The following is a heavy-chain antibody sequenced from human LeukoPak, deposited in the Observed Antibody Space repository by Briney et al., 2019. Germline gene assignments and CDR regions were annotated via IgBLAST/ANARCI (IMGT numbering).Heavy chain of an antibody. CDR3: ARSGTSPRNFDY. D-gene: IGHD2-2*01. Sequence: SETLSLPRTLSGGPISSFYWRWIPAPPGKGLEGIGYIYYSGSTNYNPSLKSRVTISVDTSKNQFSLKLSSVTAADTAVYYCARSGTSPRNFDYWGQGTLVTVSS. J-gene: IGHJ4*02. CDR2: IYYSGST. V-gene: IGHV4-59*01. CDR1: GGPISSFY.